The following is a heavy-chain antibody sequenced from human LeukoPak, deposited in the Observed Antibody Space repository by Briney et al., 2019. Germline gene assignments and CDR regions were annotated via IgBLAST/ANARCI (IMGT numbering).Heavy chain of an antibody. V-gene: IGHV4-59*01. D-gene: IGHD2-2*01. CDR1: GGSISSCY. Sequence: SETLSLTCTVSGGSISSCYWSWIRQPPGKGLEWIGYIYYSGSTNYNPSLRSRVTISVDTSKNQFSLKLSSVTAADTAVYYCAREIIVVVPAATLSAYYYMDVWGKGTTVTVSS. CDR2: IYYSGST. J-gene: IGHJ6*03. CDR3: AREIIVVVPAATLSAYYYMDV.